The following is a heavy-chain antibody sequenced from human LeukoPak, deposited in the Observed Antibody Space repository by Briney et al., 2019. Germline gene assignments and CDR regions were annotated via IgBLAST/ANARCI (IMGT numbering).Heavy chain of an antibody. CDR3: ARATLRYCSGGSCSSFEY. CDR1: GFTFSDHY. Sequence: PGGSLRLSCAASGFTFSDHYMDWVRQAPGKGLEWVGRVSKRANSYSTEYAASVKGRFTISRDDSENSLYLQMNSLKTEDTAAYYCARATLRYCSGGSCSSFEYWGQGALVTVAS. J-gene: IGHJ4*02. CDR2: VSKRANSYST. D-gene: IGHD2-15*01. V-gene: IGHV3-72*01.